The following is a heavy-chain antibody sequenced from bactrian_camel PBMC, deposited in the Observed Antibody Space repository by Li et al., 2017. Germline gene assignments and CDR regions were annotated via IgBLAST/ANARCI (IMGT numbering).Heavy chain of an antibody. D-gene: IGHD6*01. CDR2: ITSLPSLFRAA. CDR1: GITFSRHD. CDR3: ATGHYGGTWPAEFGY. Sequence: VQLVESGGGLVQPGESLRLSCVASGITFSRHDMSWVRQAPGKEVEWVAGITSLPSLFRAASYADSVKSRFTMSRDIAKNTVYLQMNSLKSEDTALYYCATGHYGGTWPAEFGYWGQGTQVTVS. V-gene: IGHV3S40*01. J-gene: IGHJ6*01.